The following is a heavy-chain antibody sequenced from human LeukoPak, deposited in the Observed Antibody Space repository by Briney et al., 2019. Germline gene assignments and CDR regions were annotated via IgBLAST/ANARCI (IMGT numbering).Heavy chain of an antibody. CDR1: GYTFTDYY. D-gene: IGHD6-13*01. CDR2: INPKRGVT. V-gene: IGHV1-2*02. J-gene: IGHJ4*02. CDR3: ARDISAADTY. Sequence: ASVKVSCKASGYTFTDYYIHWMRQAPGQGLEWMGWINPKRGVTTYAQKFQGRVTMTRDTSITTAYMELTRLRSDYTTIYYCARDISAADTYWGQGTLVTVSS.